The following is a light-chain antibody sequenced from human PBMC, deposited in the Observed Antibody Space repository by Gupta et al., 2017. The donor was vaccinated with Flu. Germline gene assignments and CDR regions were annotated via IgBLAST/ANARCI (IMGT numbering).Light chain of an antibody. V-gene: IGKV1-12*01. Sequence: DIHLTQSPSSVSASVGDRITITCRASQGITNWLAWYQQRPGKAPKFLIYGSSTLQSGVPSRFSGSGSGTDFTLTINNLQPEDSATYYCQQAQNFPLTFGGGTKVEI. CDR2: GSS. CDR3: QQAQNFPLT. J-gene: IGKJ4*01. CDR1: QGITNW.